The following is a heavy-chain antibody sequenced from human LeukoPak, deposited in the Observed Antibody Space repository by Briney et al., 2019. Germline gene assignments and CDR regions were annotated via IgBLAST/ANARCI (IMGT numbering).Heavy chain of an antibody. CDR3: AKDEYSSSSVPFDY. J-gene: IGHJ4*02. CDR2: ISYDGSNK. V-gene: IGHV3-30*18. CDR1: GFTFSSYG. D-gene: IGHD6-6*01. Sequence: PGGSLRLSCAASGFTFSSYGMHWVRQAPGKGLEWVAVISYDGSNKYYADSVKGRFTISRDNSKNTLYLQMNSLRAEDTAVYYCAKDEYSSSSVPFDYWGQGTLVTVSS.